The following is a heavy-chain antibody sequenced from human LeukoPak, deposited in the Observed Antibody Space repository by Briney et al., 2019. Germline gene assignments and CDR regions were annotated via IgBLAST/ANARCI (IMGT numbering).Heavy chain of an antibody. CDR3: ARGITPANRPRPRVD. V-gene: IGHV4-59*08. CDR2: ISHSGTT. D-gene: IGHD1-14*01. J-gene: IGHJ4*02. Sequence: SETLSLTCIVSGGSISSYSWNWIRQSPGKGLEWVGYISHSGTTSYNSSLKSRVTISVDTSKNQLSLKLTSVTAADTAVYYCARGITPANRPRPRVDWGQGTLVTVSS. CDR1: GGSISSYS.